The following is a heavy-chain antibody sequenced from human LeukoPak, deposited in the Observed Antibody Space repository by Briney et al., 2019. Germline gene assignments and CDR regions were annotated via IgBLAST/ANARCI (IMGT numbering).Heavy chain of an antibody. D-gene: IGHD5-18*01. J-gene: IGHJ4*02. V-gene: IGHV3-48*03. CDR1: GFTFSSYE. CDR3: ARAAMGFDY. Sequence: PGGSLRLSCAASGFTFSSYEMNWVRQAPGKGLEWVSYISSSGSTIYYADSVKGRFTIPRDNAKNSLYLQMNSLRAEDTAVYYCARAAMGFDYWGQGTLVTVSS. CDR2: ISSSGSTI.